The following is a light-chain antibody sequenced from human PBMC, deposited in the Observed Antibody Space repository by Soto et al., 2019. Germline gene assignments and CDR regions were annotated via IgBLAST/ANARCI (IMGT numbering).Light chain of an antibody. V-gene: IGKV3-20*01. CDR3: QQDGSSPQT. CDR1: QSVRSH. CDR2: AAS. J-gene: IGKJ1*01. Sequence: EIVMTQSXATXXXXPXXXAXXSXXASQSVRSHLAWYQQKPGQAPRLLIYAASTRATGIPDRFSGSGSGTDFTLTISRLEPEDFAVYYCQQDGSSPQTFAQGTKV.